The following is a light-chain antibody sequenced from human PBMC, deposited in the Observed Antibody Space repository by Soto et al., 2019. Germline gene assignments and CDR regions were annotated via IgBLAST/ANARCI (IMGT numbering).Light chain of an antibody. CDR2: DAS. CDR3: QQRCGWPLT. V-gene: IGKV3-11*01. CDR1: QGVGRF. Sequence: EIVLTQSPATLSLSPGERAALSCRASQGVGRFLAWYQQKPGQAPRLLIYDASNRATGIPARFSGSGSETDFTLAIDNLEPADFAVYYFQQRCGWPLTFGVGTKGAIK. J-gene: IGKJ4*01.